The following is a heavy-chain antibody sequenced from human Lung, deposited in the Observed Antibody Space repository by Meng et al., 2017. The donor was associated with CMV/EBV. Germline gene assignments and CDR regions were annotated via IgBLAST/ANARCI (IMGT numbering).Heavy chain of an antibody. J-gene: IGHJ4*02. D-gene: IGHD3-10*01. CDR2: IKEDGSEK. V-gene: IGHV3-7*04. CDR3: ARGTIV. Sequence: GGXLRLSCAASGFIFSNYWMTWVRQAPGKGLEWVANIKEDGSEKYYVDSVKGRFTISRDNAKNSLHLQMNSLRAEDTAVYYCARGTIVGGQGTLVTVSS. CDR1: GFIFSNYW.